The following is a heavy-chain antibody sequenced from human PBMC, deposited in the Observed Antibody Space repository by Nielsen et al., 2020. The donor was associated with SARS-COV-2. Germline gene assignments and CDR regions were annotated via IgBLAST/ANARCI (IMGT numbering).Heavy chain of an antibody. V-gene: IGHV3-30*04. J-gene: IGHJ4*02. CDR1: GFTFSSYA. CDR3: ARAPTTLYSGYDSTYYFDY. D-gene: IGHD5-12*01. CDR2: ISYDGSNK. Sequence: GESLKISCAASGFTFSSYAMHWVRQAPGKGLEWVAVISYDGSNKYYADSVKGRFTISRDNSKNTLYLQMNSLRAEDTAVYYCARAPTTLYSGYDSTYYFDYWGQGTLVTVSS.